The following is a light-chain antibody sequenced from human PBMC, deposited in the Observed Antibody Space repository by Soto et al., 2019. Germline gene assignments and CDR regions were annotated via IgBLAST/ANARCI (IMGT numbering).Light chain of an antibody. CDR1: SSNIGSNY. CDR3: AEWDDSSWV. CDR2: RNN. Sequence: QSVLTQPPSASGTPGQRVTISCSGSSSNIGSNYVYWYQQLPGTAPRLLIYRNNQRPSGVPDRFSGSKSGTSASLAISGLRSEDEADYYCAEWDDSSWVFGGGTKLTVL. J-gene: IGLJ3*02. V-gene: IGLV1-47*01.